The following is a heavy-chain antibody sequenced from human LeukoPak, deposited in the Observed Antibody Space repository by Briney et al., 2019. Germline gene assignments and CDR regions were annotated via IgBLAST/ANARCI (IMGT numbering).Heavy chain of an antibody. CDR2: IKQDGSEK. CDR1: GFTFSSYW. Sequence: GGSLRLSCAASGFTFSSYWMSWVRQAPGKGLEWVANIKQDGSEKYYVDSVKGRFTISRDNAKNSLYLQTNSLRAEDTAVYYCARTPVTTFYWYFDLWGRGTLVTVPS. V-gene: IGHV3-7*01. J-gene: IGHJ2*01. CDR3: ARTPVTTFYWYFDL. D-gene: IGHD4-17*01.